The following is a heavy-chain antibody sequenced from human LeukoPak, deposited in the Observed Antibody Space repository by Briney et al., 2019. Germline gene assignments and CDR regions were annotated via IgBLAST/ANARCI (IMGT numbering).Heavy chain of an antibody. J-gene: IGHJ4*02. CDR2: INHSGST. Sequence: SETLSLTCAVYGGSFSGYYWSWIRQPPGKGLEWIGEINHSGSTNYNPSLKSRVTMSVDTSKNQFSLKLSSVTAADTAVYYCARDYLWWYDYWGQGTLVTVSS. CDR3: ARDYLWWYDY. D-gene: IGHD2-15*01. CDR1: GGSFSGYY. V-gene: IGHV4-34*01.